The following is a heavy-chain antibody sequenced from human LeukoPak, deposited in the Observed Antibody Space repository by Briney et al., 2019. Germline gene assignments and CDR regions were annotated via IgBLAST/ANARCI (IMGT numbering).Heavy chain of an antibody. CDR2: FYPGDSDT. CDR3: ARRYSGSYRFDY. D-gene: IGHD1-26*01. V-gene: IGHV5-51*01. Sequence: GESLKISCEGSGYRFTSYWSGWVGQMPGKGLERMGIFYPGDSDTRYSPSFQGKVPISGDKSISTAYLQWSSLKTSDTAMYYCARRYSGSYRFDYWGQGTLVTVSS. J-gene: IGHJ4*02. CDR1: GYRFTSYW.